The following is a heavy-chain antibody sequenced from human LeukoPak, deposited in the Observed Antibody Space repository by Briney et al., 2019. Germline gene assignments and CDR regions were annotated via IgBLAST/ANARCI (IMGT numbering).Heavy chain of an antibody. V-gene: IGHV1-24*01. D-gene: IGHD4-17*01. CDR3: ARDHDYGDYVPDTNWFDP. J-gene: IGHJ5*02. Sequence: ASVKVSCKVSGYTLTELSMHWVRQAPGKGLEWMGGFDPEDGETIYAQKFQGRVTMTRDTSTSTVYMELSSLRSEDTAVYYCARDHDYGDYVPDTNWFDPWGQGTLVTVSS. CDR1: GYTLTELS. CDR2: FDPEDGET.